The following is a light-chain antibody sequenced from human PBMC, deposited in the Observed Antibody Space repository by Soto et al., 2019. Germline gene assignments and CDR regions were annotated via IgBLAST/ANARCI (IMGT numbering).Light chain of an antibody. CDR3: SSSTSSSTSYA. Sequence: QSVLTQPASVSGSPGQSITISCTGTSSDVGGYNYVSWYQQHPGKAPKLMIFEVSNRPSGVSNRFSGSKSGNTASLTISGLQAEDEADYYCSSSTSSSTSYAFATGTKVT. J-gene: IGLJ1*01. V-gene: IGLV2-14*01. CDR2: EVS. CDR1: SSDVGGYNY.